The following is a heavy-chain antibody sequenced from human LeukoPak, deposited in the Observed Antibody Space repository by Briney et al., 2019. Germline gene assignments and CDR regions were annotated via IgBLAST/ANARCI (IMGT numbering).Heavy chain of an antibody. Sequence: PSETLSLTCAVYGGSFSGYYWSSIRQPPGKGLEWIGEINHSGSTNYNPSLKSRVTISVDTSKNQFSLKLSSVTAADTAVYYCARKGRQLWLSFDYWGQGTLVTVSS. CDR1: GGSFSGYY. D-gene: IGHD5-18*01. CDR3: ARKGRQLWLSFDY. V-gene: IGHV4-34*01. J-gene: IGHJ4*02. CDR2: INHSGST.